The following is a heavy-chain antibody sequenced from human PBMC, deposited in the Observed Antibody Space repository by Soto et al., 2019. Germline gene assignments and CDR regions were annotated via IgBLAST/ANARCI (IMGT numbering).Heavy chain of an antibody. J-gene: IGHJ4*02. CDR1: GYTVTNYY. CDR2: INPIGDDT. V-gene: IGHV1-46*04. CDR3: AKCPTDYYDSSGYYYAVYFDY. D-gene: IGHD3-22*01. Sequence: ASVKVSCKASGYTVTNYYMHWVRQAPGQGLEWMGIINPIGDDTTYAQKLQGRVTMTRDTSTSTVYMELSSLKSEDTAVYYCAKCPTDYYDSSGYYYAVYFDYWGQGTLVTVSS.